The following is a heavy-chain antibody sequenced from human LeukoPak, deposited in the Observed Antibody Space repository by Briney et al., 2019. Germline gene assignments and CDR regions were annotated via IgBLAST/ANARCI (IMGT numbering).Heavy chain of an antibody. D-gene: IGHD2-15*01. V-gene: IGHV3-21*01. Sequence: GGSLRLSCAASGFSFSSHSMHWVRQAPGKGLEWVSSISSSSSYIYYADSVKGRFTISRDNAKNSLYLQMNSLRADDTAVYYCAREVMVVAATTFWYFDLWGRGTLVTVSS. J-gene: IGHJ2*01. CDR3: AREVMVVAATTFWYFDL. CDR1: GFSFSSHS. CDR2: ISSSSSYI.